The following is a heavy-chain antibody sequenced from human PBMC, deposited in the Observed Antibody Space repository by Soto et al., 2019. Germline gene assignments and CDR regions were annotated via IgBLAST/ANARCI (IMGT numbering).Heavy chain of an antibody. CDR2: FIPIIGGG. CDR3: ARRSVSHSNAFDF. V-gene: IGHV1-69*01. D-gene: IGHD2-15*01. Sequence: QVQLVQSGAEVKKPGSSVKVSCKASGGTFRNLAINWVRQAPGQGLEWMGGFIPIIGGGINAQKFQGRVTITSDESTSTAYMELSSLKSEDTAMYLCARRSVSHSNAFDFWGQGTMVTVSS. J-gene: IGHJ3*01. CDR1: GGTFRNLA.